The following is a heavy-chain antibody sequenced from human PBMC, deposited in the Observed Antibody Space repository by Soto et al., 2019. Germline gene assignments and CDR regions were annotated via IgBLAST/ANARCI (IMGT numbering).Heavy chain of an antibody. V-gene: IGHV3-9*01. CDR2: ISWNSGSI. J-gene: IGHJ6*02. Sequence: EVQLVESGGGLVQPGRSLRLSCAASGFTFDDYAMHWVRQAPGKGLEWVSGISWNSGSIGYADSVKGQFTISRDNAKNSLYLQMNSLRAEDTALYYCAKEQEELTYYYYGMDVWGQGTTVTVSS. D-gene: IGHD3-9*01. CDR1: GFTFDDYA. CDR3: AKEQEELTYYYYGMDV.